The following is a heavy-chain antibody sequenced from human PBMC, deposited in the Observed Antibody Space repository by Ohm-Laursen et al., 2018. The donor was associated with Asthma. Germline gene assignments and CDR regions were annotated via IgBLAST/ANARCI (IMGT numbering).Heavy chain of an antibody. D-gene: IGHD2-15*01. Sequence: SQTLSLTCAISGDSVSSNSAAWNWIRQSPSRGLEWLGRTYYRSKWYNDYAVSVKSRITINPDTSKNQFSLQLNSVTPEDTAVYYCARVTCSGGSCYSGMFDIWGQGTMVTVSS. CDR1: GDSVSSNSAA. V-gene: IGHV6-1*01. CDR3: ARVTCSGGSCYSGMFDI. J-gene: IGHJ3*02. CDR2: TYYRSKWYN.